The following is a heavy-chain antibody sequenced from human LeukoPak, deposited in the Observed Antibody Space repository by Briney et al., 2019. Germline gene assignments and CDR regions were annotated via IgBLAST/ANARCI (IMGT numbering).Heavy chain of an antibody. D-gene: IGHD7-27*01. CDR3: ARDEARANWGSYY. Sequence: GGSLRVSCAASGFTFSSYSMNWVRQAPGKGLEWASYISSSSSSVYYADSVKGRFTISRDNSKSTLYLQMNSLRAEDTAVYYCARDEARANWGSYYWGQGTLVTVSS. CDR1: GFTFSSYS. V-gene: IGHV3-48*01. CDR2: ISSSSSSV. J-gene: IGHJ4*02.